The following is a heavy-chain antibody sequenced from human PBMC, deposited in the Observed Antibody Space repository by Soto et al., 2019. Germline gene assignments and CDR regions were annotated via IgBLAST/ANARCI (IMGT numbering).Heavy chain of an antibody. CDR2: ISYDGSNK. CDR1: GFTFSSYA. J-gene: IGHJ4*02. Sequence: PGGSLRLSCAASGFTFSSYAMHWVRQAPGKGLEWVAVISYDGSNKYYADSVKGRFTISRDNSKNTLYLQMNSLRAEDTAVYYCASGGFDYWGQGTLVTVS. CDR3: ASGGFDY. D-gene: IGHD3-10*01. V-gene: IGHV3-30-3*01.